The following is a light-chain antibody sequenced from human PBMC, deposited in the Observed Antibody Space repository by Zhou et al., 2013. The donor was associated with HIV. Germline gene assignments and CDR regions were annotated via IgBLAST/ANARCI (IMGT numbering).Light chain of an antibody. Sequence: EIVLTQSPGTLSLSPGERGTLSCRASQSVSSSYLAWYQQKPGQAPRLLIYGASSRAPGIPDRFSGSGSGTDFTLTISRLEPEDFAVYSCQQYASSPRTFGQGTKVEIK. V-gene: IGKV3-20*01. J-gene: IGKJ1*01. CDR2: GAS. CDR3: QQYASSPRT. CDR1: QSVSSSY.